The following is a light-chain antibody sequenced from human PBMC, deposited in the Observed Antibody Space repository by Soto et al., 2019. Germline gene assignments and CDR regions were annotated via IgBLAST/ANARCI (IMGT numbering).Light chain of an antibody. Sequence: EIMMTQSPATLTVSPGERATLSCRASQSVSNNLAWYQQKPGQAPRLLIYYASTRATGIPARFSGSGSGTEFTLTISSLQSEDFALYYCQQYNNWPPITFGQGTRLEIK. CDR2: YAS. CDR3: QQYNNWPPIT. J-gene: IGKJ5*01. V-gene: IGKV3-15*01. CDR1: QSVSNN.